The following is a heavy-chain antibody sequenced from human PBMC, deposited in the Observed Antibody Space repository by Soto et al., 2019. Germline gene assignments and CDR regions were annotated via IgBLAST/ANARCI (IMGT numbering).Heavy chain of an antibody. CDR2: INPNSGGT. CDR3: AREEVRFLERLLSPRHAMDV. J-gene: IGHJ6*02. D-gene: IGHD3-3*01. CDR1: GYTFTGYY. Sequence: ASVKVSCKASGYTFTGYYMHWVRQAPGQGLEWMGWINPNSGGTNYAQKFQGRVTMTRDTSISTAYMELSRLRSDDTAVYYCAREEVRFLERLLSPRHAMDVWGQGTTVTV. V-gene: IGHV1-2*02.